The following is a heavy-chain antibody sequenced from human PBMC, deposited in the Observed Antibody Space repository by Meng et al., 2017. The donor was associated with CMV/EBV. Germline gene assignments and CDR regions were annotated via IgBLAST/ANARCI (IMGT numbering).Heavy chain of an antibody. D-gene: IGHD1-26*01. J-gene: IGHJ4*02. CDR3: GRLMGATTADF. CDR1: GVSISSTGHY. Sequence: SVSGVSISSTGHYWSWFRQHPGKGLEWIGYIYYSGTTYYSPSLKSRVTISIDTSKNQFSLKLSSVTAADTAVYYCGRLMGATTADFWGQGTLVTVSS. V-gene: IGHV4-31*03. CDR2: IYYSGTT.